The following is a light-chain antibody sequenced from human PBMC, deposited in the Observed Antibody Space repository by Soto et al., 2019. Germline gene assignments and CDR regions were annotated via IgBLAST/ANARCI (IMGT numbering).Light chain of an antibody. CDR2: ANN. J-gene: IGLJ1*01. V-gene: IGLV1-40*01. CDR3: QSYDRSLSGSYV. Sequence: QSELTQPPSVSGAPGQTVTISCTGSSSNIGARVDVHWYQHLPGTAPKLLIYANNIRPSGVPDRFSGSKSGSSASLAISGLQAEDEGDYYCQSYDRSLSGSYVFGTGTKLTVL. CDR1: SSNIGARVD.